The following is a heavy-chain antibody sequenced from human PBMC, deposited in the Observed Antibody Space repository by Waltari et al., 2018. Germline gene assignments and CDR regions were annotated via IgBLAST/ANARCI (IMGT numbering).Heavy chain of an antibody. J-gene: IGHJ3*01. CDR3: ATYIGASVGTAAFDV. V-gene: IGHV4-39*01. D-gene: IGHD5-12*01. CDR1: GVSITSNRHY. Sequence: QLQLQESGPRLVKPSETLSLTCTVSGVSITSNRHYWAWIRHSPGPGLEWIGTVSYSGATYISPSRQSRFSVSRDTSKNQLSLILGSVTAADMAVYYCATYIGASVGTAAFDVWGQGTMVTVSS. CDR2: VSYSGAT.